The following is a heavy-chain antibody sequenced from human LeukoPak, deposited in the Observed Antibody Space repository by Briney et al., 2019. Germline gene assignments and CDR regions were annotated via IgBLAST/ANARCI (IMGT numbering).Heavy chain of an antibody. V-gene: IGHV1-24*01. Sequence: WASVKVSCKVSGYTLTELSMHWVRQAPGKGLEGMGGFDPEDGETIYAQKFQGRVTITEDTSTDTAYMELSSLRSEDTAVYYCATGSGIAAGYYYYGMDVWGKGTTVTVSS. CDR2: FDPEDGET. CDR1: GYTLTELS. J-gene: IGHJ6*04. CDR3: ATGSGIAAGYYYYGMDV. D-gene: IGHD6-25*01.